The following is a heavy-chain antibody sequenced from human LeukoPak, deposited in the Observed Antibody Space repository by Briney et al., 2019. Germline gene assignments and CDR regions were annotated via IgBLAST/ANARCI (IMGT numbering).Heavy chain of an antibody. D-gene: IGHD2-2*01. CDR2: IYPGDSYT. V-gene: IGHV5-51*01. CDR3: EIVPAAMFNHLGLLSWFDP. CDR1: GYSFTSYW. J-gene: IGHJ5*02. Sequence: GESLKISCKGSGYSFTSYWLAWVRQMPGKGLEWIGIIYPGDSYTRYSPSFQGQVNISAGKSISSAYQQWSSLKAPETTMYYCEIVPAAMFNHLGLLSWFDPWGQGTLVTVSS.